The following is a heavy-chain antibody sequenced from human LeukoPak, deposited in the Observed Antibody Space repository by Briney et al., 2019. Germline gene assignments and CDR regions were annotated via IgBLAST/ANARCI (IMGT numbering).Heavy chain of an antibody. V-gene: IGHV1-2*02. CDR3: ARPYYGPGSYWYYYYYGMDV. Sequence: ASVKVSCKASGYTFTGYYMHWVRQAPGQGLEWMGWINPNSGGTNYAQKFQGRVTMTRDTSISTAYMELSRLRSDDTAVYYCARPYYGPGSYWYYYYYGMDVWGQGTTVTVSS. CDR2: INPNSGGT. CDR1: GYTFTGYY. J-gene: IGHJ6*02. D-gene: IGHD3-10*01.